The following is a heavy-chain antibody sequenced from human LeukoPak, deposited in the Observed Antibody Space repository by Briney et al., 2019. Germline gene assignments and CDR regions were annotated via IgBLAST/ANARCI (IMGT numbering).Heavy chain of an antibody. CDR1: GFTFSSYW. V-gene: IGHV3-7*01. J-gene: IGHJ5*02. CDR2: IKQDGSEK. D-gene: IGHD3-16*01. CDR3: ARVVDYGWFDP. Sequence: GGSLRLSCAASGFTFSSYWMSWVRQAPGKGLEWVANIKQDGSEKKYVDSVKGRFTISRDNAKNSLYLQMNSVRDEDTAVYYCARVVDYGWFDPWGQGTLVAVSS.